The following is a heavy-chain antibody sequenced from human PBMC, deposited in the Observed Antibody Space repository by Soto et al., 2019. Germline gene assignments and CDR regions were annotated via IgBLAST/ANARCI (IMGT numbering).Heavy chain of an antibody. CDR1: GFSISSYA. D-gene: IGHD6-19*01. CDR2: ISRNGGST. CDR3: TRSTVAGRPPDY. V-gene: IGHV3-64*01. J-gene: IGHJ4*02. Sequence: VQLVESGGGLVQPGGSLRLSCAASGFSISSYAMHWVRQAPGKGLEYVSTISRNGGSTYYANSVKGRFTISRDNSKNTLYLQVGGLRDEDKAVYYCTRSTVAGRPPDYWGQGTLVTVSS.